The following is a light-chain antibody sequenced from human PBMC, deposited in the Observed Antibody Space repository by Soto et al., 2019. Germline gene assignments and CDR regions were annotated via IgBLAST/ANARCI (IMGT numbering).Light chain of an antibody. J-gene: IGKJ4*01. CDR2: AAS. Sequence: DIQMTQSPSSLSASVGDRFTITCRASQSISSYLNWYQQKPGKAPKLLIYAASSLQSGVPSRFSGSGSGTDFTLTISSLQPEDFATYYCQQSYSTLPVTFGGGTKVEIK. CDR3: QQSYSTLPVT. CDR1: QSISSY. V-gene: IGKV1-39*01.